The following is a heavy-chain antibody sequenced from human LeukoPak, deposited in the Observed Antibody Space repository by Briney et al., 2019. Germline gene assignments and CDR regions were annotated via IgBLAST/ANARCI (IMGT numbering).Heavy chain of an antibody. Sequence: GGSLRLSCVASGFTFSNYAMSWVRQAPGKGLEWVANIKQDGSEKYYVDSVKGRLTISRDNAKNSLYLQMNSLRAEDTAVYYCATTVTIRSASSYYFDYWGQGTLVTVSS. CDR3: ATTVTIRSASSYYFDY. V-gene: IGHV3-7*03. J-gene: IGHJ4*02. CDR1: GFTFSNYA. CDR2: IKQDGSEK. D-gene: IGHD4-17*01.